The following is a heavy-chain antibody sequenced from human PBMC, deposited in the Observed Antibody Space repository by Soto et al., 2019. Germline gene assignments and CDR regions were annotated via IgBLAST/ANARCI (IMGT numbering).Heavy chain of an antibody. CDR2: IIPIFGTA. CDR1: GGTFSSYA. D-gene: IGHD6-19*01. J-gene: IGHJ6*02. CDR3: ARGEGGVAGSYYYYGMDV. Sequence: QVQLVQSGAEVKKPGSSVKVSCKASGGTFSSYAISWVRQAPGQGLEWMGGIIPIFGTANYAQKFQGRVTITEDEYTSTAYMELGSLRSEDTAVYYCARGEGGVAGSYYYYGMDVWGQGTTVTVSS. V-gene: IGHV1-69*01.